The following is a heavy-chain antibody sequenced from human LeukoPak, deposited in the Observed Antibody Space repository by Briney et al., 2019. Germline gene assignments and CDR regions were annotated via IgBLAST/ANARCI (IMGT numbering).Heavy chain of an antibody. V-gene: IGHV4-34*01. CDR3: ACEARGQGPGY. D-gene: IGHD6-6*01. CDR1: GGPFSGYY. Sequence: SETLSLTCAVYGGPFSGYYWSWIRQPPGKGLEWIGEINHSGSTNYNPSLKSRVTISVDTSKNQFSLKLSSVTAADTAVYYCACEARGQGPGYWGQGTLVTVSS. CDR2: INHSGST. J-gene: IGHJ4*02.